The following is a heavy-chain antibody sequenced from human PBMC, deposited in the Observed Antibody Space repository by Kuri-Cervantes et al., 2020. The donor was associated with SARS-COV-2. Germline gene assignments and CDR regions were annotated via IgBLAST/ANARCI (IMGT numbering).Heavy chain of an antibody. D-gene: IGHD6-13*01. CDR2: IIPIFGTA. V-gene: IGHV1-69*13. CDR1: GDTFTRYY. CDR3: ARVSSRSSSWFSYYYYGMDV. J-gene: IGHJ6*02. Sequence: SVKVSCKASGDTFTRYYMHWVRQAPGQGLEWMGGIIPIFGTANYAQKFQGRVTITADESTSTAYMELSSLRSEDTAVYYCARVSSRSSSWFSYYYYGMDVWGQGTTVTVSS.